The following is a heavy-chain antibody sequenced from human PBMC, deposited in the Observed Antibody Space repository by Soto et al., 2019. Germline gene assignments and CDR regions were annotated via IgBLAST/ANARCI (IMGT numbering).Heavy chain of an antibody. V-gene: IGHV4-59*11. CDR3: ARSQTTVTSYDY. J-gene: IGHJ4*02. D-gene: IGHD4-17*01. CDR2: VHNSGST. CDR1: GGSISSHY. Sequence: SETLSLTCTVSGGSISSHYWSWIRQPPGKRLEWIGYVHNSGSTNYNPSLKSRVTKAVDRSTNQFSLKLSSVTAADTAVYYCARSQTTVTSYDYWGQGTLVTVSS.